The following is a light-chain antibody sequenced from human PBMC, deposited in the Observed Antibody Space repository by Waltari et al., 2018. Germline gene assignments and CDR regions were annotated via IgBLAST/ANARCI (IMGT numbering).Light chain of an antibody. CDR2: KAS. Sequence: DIQMTQSPSTVSASVGDRVTITCRASQSINSWLAWYQQKPGKAPKLLPYKASTLESGVPSRFSGSGSGTEFTLTISSLQPDDFATYYCHQYNSYSAFGQGTKVEVK. J-gene: IGKJ1*01. V-gene: IGKV1-5*03. CDR3: HQYNSYSA. CDR1: QSINSW.